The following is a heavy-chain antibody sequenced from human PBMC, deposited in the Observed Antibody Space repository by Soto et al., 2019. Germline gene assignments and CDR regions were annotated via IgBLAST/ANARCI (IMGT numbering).Heavy chain of an antibody. CDR2: ISHSGSTT. Sequence: EVQLVESGGGLVQPGGSLRLSCAASGFTFSSYEMNWVRQAPGKGLEWVSYISHSGSTTSYADSVKGRFTISRDNAKNSLYMQKHTLRAANTPMYFCARALFGSYYYYYNLDVWGQGTTVTVS. CDR3: ARALFGSYYYYYNLDV. CDR1: GFTFSSYE. D-gene: IGHD3-16*01. J-gene: IGHJ6*02. V-gene: IGHV3-48*03.